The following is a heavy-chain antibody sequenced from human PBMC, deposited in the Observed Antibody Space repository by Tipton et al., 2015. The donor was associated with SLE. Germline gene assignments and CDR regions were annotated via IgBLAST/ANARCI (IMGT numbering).Heavy chain of an antibody. J-gene: IGHJ1*01. Sequence: SLRLSCAASGFSFSDYYMSWIRQAPGKGLEWVSYISSSGSTIYYADSVKGRFTISRDNAKNSLYLQMNSLRVEDTAVYYCSTEWQYFPHWGQGTLVTVSS. CDR1: GFSFSDYY. CDR3: STEWQYFPH. V-gene: IGHV3-11*01. D-gene: IGHD5-12*01. CDR2: ISSSGSTI.